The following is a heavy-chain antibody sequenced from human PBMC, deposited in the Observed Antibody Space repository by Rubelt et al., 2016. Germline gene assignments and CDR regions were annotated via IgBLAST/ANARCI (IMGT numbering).Heavy chain of an antibody. CDR3: ARCIGGAGNAYEY. Sequence: EVQLVESGGGLVQPGGSLRLSCAASGFTFSSYWMSWVRQAPGKGLEWVANIKQDGSEKHYVDSVEGRFTVSRDNAKNSLYLQMNSLRAEDTAIYYCARCIGGAGNAYEYWGQGTLVTVSS. J-gene: IGHJ4*02. CDR1: GFTFSSYW. D-gene: IGHD6-19*01. V-gene: IGHV3-7*04. CDR2: IKQDGSEK.